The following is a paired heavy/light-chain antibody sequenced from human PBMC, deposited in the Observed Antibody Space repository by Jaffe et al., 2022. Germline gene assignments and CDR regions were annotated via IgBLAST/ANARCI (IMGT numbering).Heavy chain of an antibody. CDR2: ISTSGSAI. Sequence: EVQLVESGGGLVQPGGSLRLSCAASGFTFSTYNMIWVRQAPGKGLECVSKISTSGSAIYYADSVKGRFTISRDNAKNSLYLQMDNLRAEDTAVYYCVRDDCSGGSCRFDPWGQGTLVTVSS. D-gene: IGHD2-15*01. CDR3: VRDDCSGGSCRFDP. CDR1: GFTFSTYN. V-gene: IGHV3-48*01. J-gene: IGHJ5*02.
Light chain of an antibody. V-gene: IGLV2-8*01. CDR2: EVS. CDR1: SSDVGGYNY. CDR3: SSYAGSKFVL. J-gene: IGLJ2*01. Sequence: QSALTQPPSASGSPGQSVTISCTGTSSDVGGYNYVSWHQQHPGKAPKLMIYEVSKRPSGVPDRFSGSKSGNTASLTVSGLQAEDEADYYCSSYAGSKFVLFGGGTKLTVL.